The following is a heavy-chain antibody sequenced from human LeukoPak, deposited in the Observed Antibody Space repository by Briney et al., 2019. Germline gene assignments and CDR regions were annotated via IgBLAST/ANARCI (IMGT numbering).Heavy chain of an antibody. CDR1: GFTFSSYA. J-gene: IGHJ4*02. V-gene: IGHV3-23*01. D-gene: IGHD3-22*01. CDR2: ISGSGGST. CDR3: AKPTYYYDSSGSRNYYFGY. Sequence: PGGSLRLSCAASGFTFSSYAMSWVRQAPGKGLEWVSAISGSGGSTYYADSVKGRFTISRDNSKNTLYLQMNSLRAEDTAVYYCAKPTYYYDSSGSRNYYFGYWGQGTLVTVSS.